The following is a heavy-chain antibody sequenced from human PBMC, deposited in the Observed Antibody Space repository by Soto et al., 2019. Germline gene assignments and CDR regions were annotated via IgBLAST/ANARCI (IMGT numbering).Heavy chain of an antibody. V-gene: IGHV3-30*03. CDR1: GFTFSSYG. D-gene: IGHD2-2*01. J-gene: IGHJ3*02. CDR3: ARDWMPGYCSSTSCHDAFDI. CDR2: VSDDGSNK. Sequence: PGGSLRLSCAASGFTFSSYGMHWVRQAPGKGLEWVAVVSDDGSNKYYADSVKGRFTISRDNSKNTLYLQMNSLRAEDTAVYYCARDWMPGYCSSTSCHDAFDIWGQGTMVTVSS.